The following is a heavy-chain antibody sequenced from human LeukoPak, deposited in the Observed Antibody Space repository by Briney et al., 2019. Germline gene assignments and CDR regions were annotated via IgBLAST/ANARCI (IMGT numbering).Heavy chain of an antibody. V-gene: IGHV4-38-2*02. CDR2: INHSGST. CDR1: GYSISSGYY. Sequence: SETLSLTCTVSGYSISSGYYWGWIRPPPGKGLEWIGEINHSGSTNYNPSLKSRVTISVDTSKNQFSLKLSSVTAADTAVYYCARHRTTVTTSWFDPWGQGTLVTVSS. D-gene: IGHD4-17*01. CDR3: ARHRTTVTTSWFDP. J-gene: IGHJ5*02.